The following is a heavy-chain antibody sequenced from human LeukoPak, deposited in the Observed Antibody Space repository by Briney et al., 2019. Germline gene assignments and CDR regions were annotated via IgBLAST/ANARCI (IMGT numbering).Heavy chain of an antibody. J-gene: IGHJ5*02. Sequence: GASVKVSCKASGGTFSSYAISWVRQAPGQGLEWMGGIIPIFGTANYAQKFQGRVTITADESTSTAYMELSSLRSEDTAVYYCARESNMGDYYGSGRPNWFDPWGQGTLVTVSS. CDR1: GGTFSSYA. V-gene: IGHV1-69*13. D-gene: IGHD3-10*01. CDR3: ARESNMGDYYGSGRPNWFDP. CDR2: IIPIFGTA.